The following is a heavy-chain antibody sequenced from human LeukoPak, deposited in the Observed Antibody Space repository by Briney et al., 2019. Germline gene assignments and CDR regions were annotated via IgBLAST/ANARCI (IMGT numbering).Heavy chain of an antibody. CDR2: INHSGST. CDR3: ARARYYYGSGSYYVHAFDI. V-gene: IGHV4-34*01. J-gene: IGHJ3*02. D-gene: IGHD3-10*01. CDR1: GGSFGGYY. Sequence: SETLSLTCAVYGGSFGGYYWSWIRQPPGKGLEWIGEINHSGSTNYNPSLKSRVTISVDTSKNQFSLKLSSVTAADTAVYYCARARYYYGSGSYYVHAFDIWGQGTMVTVSS.